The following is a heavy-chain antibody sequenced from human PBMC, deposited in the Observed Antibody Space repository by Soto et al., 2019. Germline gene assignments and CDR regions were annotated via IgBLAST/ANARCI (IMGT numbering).Heavy chain of an antibody. D-gene: IGHD3-16*01. CDR1: GFTVSSNY. CDR2: IYSGGST. CDR3: ASSYPKFYDYIWGS. J-gene: IGHJ4*02. V-gene: IGHV3-66*01. Sequence: GGSLRLSCAASGFTVSSNYMSWVRQAPGKGLEWVSVIYSGGSTYYADSVKGRLTISRDNSKNTLNLQMNSLRAEDTAVYYCASSYPKFYDYIWGSWGQGTLVTVSS.